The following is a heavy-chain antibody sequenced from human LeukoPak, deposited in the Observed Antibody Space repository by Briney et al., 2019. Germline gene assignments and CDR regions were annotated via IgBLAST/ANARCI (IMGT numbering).Heavy chain of an antibody. CDR1: GFTFSSYG. D-gene: IGHD4-17*01. CDR3: TRADGDYDHRFFDY. J-gene: IGHJ4*02. CDR2: IRRRANDGTT. Sequence: PGGSLRLSCAASGFTFSSYGMHWVRQAPGKGLKWIGFIRRRANDGTTEYAASVKGRFTISRDDSKTIAYLQMNGLQTEDTALYYCTRADGDYDHRFFDYWGQGTQVIVSS. V-gene: IGHV3-49*04.